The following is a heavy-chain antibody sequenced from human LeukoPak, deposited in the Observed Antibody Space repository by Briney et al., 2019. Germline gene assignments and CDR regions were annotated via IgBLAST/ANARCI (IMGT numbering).Heavy chain of an antibody. CDR2: IYYSGST. V-gene: IGHV4-59*01. CDR1: GGSISSYY. J-gene: IGHJ4*02. D-gene: IGHD6-19*01. Sequence: SETLSLTCTVSGGSISSYYWSWIRQPPGKGLEWIGYIYYSGSTNYNPSLKSRVTISVDTSKNQFSLKLSSVTAADTAVYYCARGAVAGTSFDYWGQGTLVTVSS. CDR3: ARGAVAGTSFDY.